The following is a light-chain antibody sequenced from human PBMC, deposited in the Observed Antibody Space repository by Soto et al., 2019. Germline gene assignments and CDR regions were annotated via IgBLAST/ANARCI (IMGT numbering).Light chain of an antibody. Sequence: QSALTQPRSVSGSPGHSVTISCTGSSSDVGGYNFVSWFQLHPGQAPKLMIYDVTKRPSGVPARFYGSKSGNTASLTISGLQAEDEAEYYCCAYAGSDTLLFGGGTKLTVL. CDR3: CAYAGSDTLL. CDR2: DVT. CDR1: SSDVGGYNF. J-gene: IGLJ2*01. V-gene: IGLV2-11*01.